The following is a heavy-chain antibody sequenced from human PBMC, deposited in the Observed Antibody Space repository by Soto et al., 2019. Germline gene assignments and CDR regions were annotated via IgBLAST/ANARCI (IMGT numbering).Heavy chain of an antibody. CDR3: ATMRPPATGLYYCDY. Sequence: HVQLQESGPGLVKPSQTLSLTCTVSGGSISSGNYYWSWIRQPPGKGLEWIVFISYSGSTYYNASLKRQSTISVETTMNQFALNLISLTAADTAVYYGATMRPPATGLYYCDYWGQGTLVTVSS. V-gene: IGHV4-30-4*01. J-gene: IGHJ4*02. D-gene: IGHD2-2*01. CDR1: GGSISSGNYY. CDR2: ISYSGST.